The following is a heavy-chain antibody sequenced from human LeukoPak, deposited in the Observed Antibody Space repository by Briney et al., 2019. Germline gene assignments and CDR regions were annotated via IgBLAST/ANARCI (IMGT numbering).Heavy chain of an antibody. Sequence: GGSLRLSCAASGFTFSRYDMHWVRQATGKGLEWVSAIGTAGDTYYPGSVKGRFTISRENAKNSLYLQMNSLRAGDTAVYYCARGDGLFWAEPADAFDIWGQGTMVTVSS. D-gene: IGHD3-10*02. CDR3: ARGDGLFWAEPADAFDI. CDR2: IGTAGDT. CDR1: GFTFSRYD. V-gene: IGHV3-13*01. J-gene: IGHJ3*02.